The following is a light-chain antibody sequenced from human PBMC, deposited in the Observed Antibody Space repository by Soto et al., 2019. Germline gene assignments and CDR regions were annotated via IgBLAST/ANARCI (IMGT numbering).Light chain of an antibody. CDR3: SSYAGTYNVI. J-gene: IGLJ2*01. Sequence: QSALTQTASVSASPGQSITISCTGTSSDIGGSDFVSWYQQHPGKAPKLIIYDVTKRPSGVPDRFSGSKSGNTASLTVSGLQEEDEADYHCSSYAGTYNVIFGGGTKLTVL. V-gene: IGLV2-8*01. CDR1: SSDIGGSDF. CDR2: DVT.